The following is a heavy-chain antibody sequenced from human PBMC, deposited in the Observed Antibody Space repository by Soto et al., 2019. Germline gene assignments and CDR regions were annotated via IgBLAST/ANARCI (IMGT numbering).Heavy chain of an antibody. J-gene: IGHJ1*01. CDR3: ATDYYDSSGYSLTAH. V-gene: IGHV1-46*01. CDR2: INPSGGST. D-gene: IGHD3-22*01. Sequence: GASVKVSCKASGYTFTSYYMHWVRQAPGQGLEWMGIINPSGGSTSYAQKFQGRVTMTRDTSTSTVYMELSSLRSEDTAVYYCATDYYDSSGYSLTAHWGQGTLGTVPQ. CDR1: GYTFTSYY.